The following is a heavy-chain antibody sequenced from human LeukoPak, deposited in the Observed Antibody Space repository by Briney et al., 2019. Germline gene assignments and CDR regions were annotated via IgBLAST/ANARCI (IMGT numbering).Heavy chain of an antibody. CDR3: ARGCLGGLRRYFDWLKGYYFDY. J-gene: IGHJ4*02. D-gene: IGHD3-9*01. CDR2: IYISGST. CDR1: GFSISSYY. V-gene: IGHV4-4*07. Sequence: SETLSLTCTVSGFSISSYYWSWIRQPAGKGLEWIGRIYISGSTNYNPSLKSRVNMSVDTSKYQFSLKLSSVTAADTAVYHCARGCLGGLRRYFDWLKGYYFDYWGQGTLVTVSS.